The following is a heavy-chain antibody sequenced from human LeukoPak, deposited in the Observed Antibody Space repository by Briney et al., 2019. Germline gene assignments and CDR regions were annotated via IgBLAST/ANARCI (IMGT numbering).Heavy chain of an antibody. CDR1: GGSISSGDYY. V-gene: IGHV4-30-4*01. CDR3: ARVNEYCSSTSCFSLSDY. D-gene: IGHD2-2*01. Sequence: SETLSLTCTVSGGSISSGDYYWSWIRQPPGKGLEWIGYIYYSGSTYYNPSLKSRVTISVDTSKNQFSLKLGSVTAADTAVYYCARVNEYCSSTSCFSLSDYWGQGTLVTVSS. CDR2: IYYSGST. J-gene: IGHJ4*02.